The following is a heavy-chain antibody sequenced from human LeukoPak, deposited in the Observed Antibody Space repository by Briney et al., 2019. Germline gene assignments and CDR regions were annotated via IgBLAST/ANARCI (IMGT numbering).Heavy chain of an antibody. V-gene: IGHV1-2*02. Sequence: ASVKVSCKASGYTFTDYYMHWVRQAPGQGLEWMGWINPNSGGTNYAQKFYARVTMTRDTSISTVYMEVRGLRSDDTAMYYCARDVGITVADSFDPWGQGTLVTVSS. CDR3: ARDVGITVADSFDP. J-gene: IGHJ5*02. D-gene: IGHD6-13*01. CDR2: INPNSGGT. CDR1: GYTFTDYY.